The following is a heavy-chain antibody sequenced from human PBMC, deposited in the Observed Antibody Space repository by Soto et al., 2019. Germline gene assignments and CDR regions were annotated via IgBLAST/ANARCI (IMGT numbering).Heavy chain of an antibody. V-gene: IGHV3-66*01. D-gene: IGHD6-19*01. CDR2: VYTSGDK. CDR1: GITVTSSY. Sequence: KLVESGGGVVQPGGSLRLSCAASGITVTSSYMTWVRQAPGKGLEWVSTVYTSGDKYYADSVKGRLNLSRESSNNTLCLHVSSLRRDDTGVYVCARAVLPWKTVEWFDLWGQGPQVFVS. J-gene: IGHJ5*02. CDR3: ARAVLPWKTVEWFDL.